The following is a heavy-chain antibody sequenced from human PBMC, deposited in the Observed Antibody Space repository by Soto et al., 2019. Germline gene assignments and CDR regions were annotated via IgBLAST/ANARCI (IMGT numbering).Heavy chain of an antibody. D-gene: IGHD5-12*01. J-gene: IGHJ4*02. CDR2: ISFSGAT. Sequence: PSDSPSLSRAASGVSINSYVGSWIRKTPGKGLDWIGSISFSGATYSNPSLKGRAALSVDTSENHLSLTLNSVTSADTAVYFCARDRIDGYKRYFEFWVQGTQVTAPQ. CDR1: GVSINSYV. V-gene: IGHV4-59*01. CDR3: ARDRIDGYKRYFEF.